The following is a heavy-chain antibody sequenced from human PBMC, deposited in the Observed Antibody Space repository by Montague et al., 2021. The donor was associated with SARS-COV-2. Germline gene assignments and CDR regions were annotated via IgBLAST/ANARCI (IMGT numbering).Heavy chain of an antibody. J-gene: IGHJ5*02. D-gene: IGHD3-16*02. CDR2: IYYSGST. V-gene: IGHV4-39*01. CDR3: ARLGFVELWLNLGWYDP. Sequence: SETLSLTCAVSGGSISSSSSYWGWLRQPPGKGLEWIGSIYYSGSTYYNPSLKSRVTISVDTSKNQFSLELRSVTAADTAVYYCARLGFVELWLNLGWYDPWGQGTLVTVSS. CDR1: GGSISSSSSY.